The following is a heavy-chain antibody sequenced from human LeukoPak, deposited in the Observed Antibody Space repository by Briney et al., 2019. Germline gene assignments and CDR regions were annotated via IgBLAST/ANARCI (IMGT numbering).Heavy chain of an antibody. CDR3: ARVGYSGYDYDC. CDR2: ISGSGDST. D-gene: IGHD5-12*01. CDR1: GFTYYSYD. J-gene: IGHJ4*02. Sequence: PGGSETLSCDASGFTYYSYDASWVRQAPGKGLEWVSVISGSGDSTYYAAYVEGRSIISRDNSKNALYLQMNSLRAEDTAVYYCARVGYSGYDYDCWRRGNVIPVSS. V-gene: IGHV3-23*01.